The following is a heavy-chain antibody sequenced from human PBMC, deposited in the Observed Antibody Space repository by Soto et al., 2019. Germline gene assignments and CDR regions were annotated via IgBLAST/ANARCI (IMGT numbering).Heavy chain of an antibody. CDR1: GYTFTSYD. Sequence: ASVKVSCKASGYTFTSYDINWVRQATGQGLEWMGWMNPNSGNTGYAQKFQGRVTMTRNTSISTAYMELSSLRSEDTAVYYCARGRVEYDILTGCTSDYYYYGMDVWGQGTTVTVSS. CDR2: MNPNSGNT. V-gene: IGHV1-8*01. D-gene: IGHD3-9*01. CDR3: ARGRVEYDILTGCTSDYYYYGMDV. J-gene: IGHJ6*02.